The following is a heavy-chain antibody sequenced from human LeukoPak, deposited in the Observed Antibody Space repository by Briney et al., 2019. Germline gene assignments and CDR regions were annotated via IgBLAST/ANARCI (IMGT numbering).Heavy chain of an antibody. J-gene: IGHJ5*02. D-gene: IGHD3-16*01. CDR3: VRQMIRFWFDP. V-gene: IGHV3-7*01. Sequence: QTGGSLRLSCAASGFTFSLYWMTWVRQSPGKGLEWVAAINPDGSHKYSGDSVKARFTISRDNAKNSLFLQMNSLRAEDTVVYYCVRQMIRFWFDPWGQGTQVTVSS. CDR2: INPDGSHK. CDR1: GFTFSLYW.